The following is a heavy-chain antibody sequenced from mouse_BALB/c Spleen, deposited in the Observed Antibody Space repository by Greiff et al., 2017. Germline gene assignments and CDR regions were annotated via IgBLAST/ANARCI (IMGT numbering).Heavy chain of an antibody. CDR2: IDPETGGT. D-gene: IGHD2-4*01. Sequence: VKLMGSGAELVRPGASVTLSCKASGYTFTDYEMHWVKQTPVHGLEWIGAIDPETGGTAYNQKFKGKATLTADKSSSTAYMELRSLTSEDSAVYYCTKRLHYAMDYWGQGTSVTVSS. V-gene: IGHV1-15*01. CDR1: GYTFTDYE. CDR3: TKRLHYAMDY. J-gene: IGHJ4*01.